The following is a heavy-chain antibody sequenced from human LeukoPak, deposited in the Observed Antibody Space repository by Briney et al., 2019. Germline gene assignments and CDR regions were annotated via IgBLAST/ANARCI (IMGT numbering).Heavy chain of an antibody. CDR3: ARDLTESSGYYYGRPIDY. J-gene: IGHJ4*02. D-gene: IGHD3-22*01. CDR2: ISSSRSYI. V-gene: IGHV3-21*01. Sequence: GGSLRLSCAASGFTFSSYSMNWVRQAPGKGLEWVSSISSSRSYIYYADSLKGRFTISRDNAKNSLYLQMNSLRAEDTAVYYCARDLTESSGYYYGRPIDYWGQGTLVTVSS. CDR1: GFTFSSYS.